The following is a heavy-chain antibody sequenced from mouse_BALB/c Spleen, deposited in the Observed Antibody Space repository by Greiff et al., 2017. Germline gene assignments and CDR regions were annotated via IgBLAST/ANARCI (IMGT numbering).Heavy chain of an antibody. V-gene: IGHV5-15*02. Sequence: EVKLMESGGGLVQPGGSRKLSCAASGFTFSDHGMAWVRQAPGKGPEWVAFISNLAYSIYYADTVTGRFTISRENAKNTLYLEMSSLRSEDTAMYYCARDAGLRGRDAMDYWGQGTSVTVSS. CDR1: GFTFSDHG. CDR2: ISNLAYSI. D-gene: IGHD2-2*01. J-gene: IGHJ4*01. CDR3: ARDAGLRGRDAMDY.